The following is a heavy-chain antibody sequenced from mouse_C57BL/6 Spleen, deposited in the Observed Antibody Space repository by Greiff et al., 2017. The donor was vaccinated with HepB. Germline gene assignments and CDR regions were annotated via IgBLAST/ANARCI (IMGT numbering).Heavy chain of an antibody. Sequence: EVQLVESGGGLVKPGGSLKLSCAASGFTFSSYTMSWVRQTPEKRLEWVATISGGGGNTYYPDSVKGRFTISRDNAKNTLYLQMSSLRSEDTALYYCARWLITTVVAPFAYWGQGTLVTVSA. CDR1: GFTFSSYT. CDR3: ARWLITTVVAPFAY. D-gene: IGHD1-1*01. J-gene: IGHJ3*01. CDR2: ISGGGGNT. V-gene: IGHV5-9*01.